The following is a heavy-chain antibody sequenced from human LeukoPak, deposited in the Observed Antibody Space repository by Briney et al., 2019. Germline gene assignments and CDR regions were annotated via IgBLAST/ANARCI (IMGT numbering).Heavy chain of an antibody. CDR2: ISSSSSYI. D-gene: IGHD3-22*01. Sequence: GGSLRLSCAASGFTFSSYSMNWVRQAPGKGLEWVSSISSSSSYIYYAGSVKGRFTISRDNAKNSLYLQMNSLRAEDTAVYYCATEGHYYYDSSGYYVHSFDVWGQGTVVTVSS. CDR1: GFTFSSYS. V-gene: IGHV3-21*01. J-gene: IGHJ3*01. CDR3: ATEGHYYYDSSGYYVHSFDV.